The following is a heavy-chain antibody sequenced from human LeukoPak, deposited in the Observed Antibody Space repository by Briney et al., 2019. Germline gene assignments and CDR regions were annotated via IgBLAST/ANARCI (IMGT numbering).Heavy chain of an antibody. CDR3: ARERDTAMVYFDY. V-gene: IGHV3-21*01. D-gene: IGHD5-18*01. CDR1: GFTFSSCS. J-gene: IGHJ4*02. CDR2: ISSSSSYI. Sequence: GGSLRLSCAASGFTFSSCSMNWVRQAPGKGLEWVSSISSSSSYIYYADSVKGRFTISRDNSKNTLYLQMNSLRAEDTAVYYCARERDTAMVYFDYWGQGTLVTVSS.